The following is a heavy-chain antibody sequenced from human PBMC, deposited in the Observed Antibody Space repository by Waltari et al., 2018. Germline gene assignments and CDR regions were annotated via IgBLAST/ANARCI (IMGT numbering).Heavy chain of an antibody. J-gene: IGHJ3*02. CDR1: GGSISSYY. CDR2: IYYSGST. V-gene: IGHV4-59*01. Sequence: QVQLQESGPGLVKPSETLSLTCTVSGGSISSYYWSWIRQPPGKGLEWIGYIYYSGSTNYTPSLKSRVTISVDTSKNQFSLKLSSVTAADTAVYYCARDRGLRAFDIWGQGTMVTVSS. D-gene: IGHD4-17*01. CDR3: ARDRGLRAFDI.